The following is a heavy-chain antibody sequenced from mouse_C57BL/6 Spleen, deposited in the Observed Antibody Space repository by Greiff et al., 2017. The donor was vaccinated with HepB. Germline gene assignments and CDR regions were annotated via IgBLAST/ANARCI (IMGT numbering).Heavy chain of an antibody. CDR3: ARGGRGLPEMDY. Sequence: EVHLVESGGGLVKPGGSLKLSCAASGFTFSSYAMSWVRQTPEKRLEWVATISDGGSYTYYPDNVKGRFTISRDNAKNNLYLQMSHLKSEDTAMYYCARGGRGLPEMDYWGQGTSVTVSS. D-gene: IGHD5-5*01. J-gene: IGHJ4*01. V-gene: IGHV5-4*01. CDR2: ISDGGSYT. CDR1: GFTFSSYA.